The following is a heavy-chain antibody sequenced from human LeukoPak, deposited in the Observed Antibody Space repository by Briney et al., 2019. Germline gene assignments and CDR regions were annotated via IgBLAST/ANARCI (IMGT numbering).Heavy chain of an antibody. CDR1: GCTFTSYA. D-gene: IGHD5-24*01. Sequence: SVKVSCKASGCTFTSYAMSWVRQAPGQGLEWMGGIIPIFGTANYAQKFQGRVTITTDESTSTAYMELSSLRSEDTAVYYCARGDGYKSIDYWGQGTLVTVSS. J-gene: IGHJ4*02. CDR3: ARGDGYKSIDY. V-gene: IGHV1-69*05. CDR2: IIPIFGTA.